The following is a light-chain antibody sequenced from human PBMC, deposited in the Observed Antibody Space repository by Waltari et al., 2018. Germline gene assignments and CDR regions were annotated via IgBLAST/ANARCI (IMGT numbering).Light chain of an antibody. CDR1: QSVSSNY. CDR2: GAS. CDR3: QQYGRSPLT. Sequence: EIVLTQSPGTLSLSPGDRATLSCRASQSVSSNYLAWYQQKPGQAPWLLIYGASSRATGIPDKFSGSGSGTDFTLTINRLEPEDFAVYYCQQYGRSPLTFGGGTKVEIK. J-gene: IGKJ4*01. V-gene: IGKV3-20*01.